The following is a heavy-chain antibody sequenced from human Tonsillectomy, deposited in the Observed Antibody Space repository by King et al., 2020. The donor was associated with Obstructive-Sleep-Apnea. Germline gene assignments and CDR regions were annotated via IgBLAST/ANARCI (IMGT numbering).Heavy chain of an antibody. CDR3: AKASPDCSSTSCYLDY. J-gene: IGHJ4*02. CDR1: GFTFDDYA. V-gene: IGHV3-43D*03. CDR2: ISWDGGST. D-gene: IGHD2-2*01. Sequence: VQLVESGGVVVQPGGSLRLSCAASGFTFDDYAMHWVRQAPGKGLEWVSLISWDGGSTYYADSVKGRFTISRDNSKNSPYLQMNSLRAEDTALYYCAKASPDCSSTSCYLDYWGQGTLVTVSS.